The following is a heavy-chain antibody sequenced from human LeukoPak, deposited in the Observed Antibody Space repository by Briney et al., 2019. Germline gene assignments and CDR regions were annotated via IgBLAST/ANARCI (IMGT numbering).Heavy chain of an antibody. CDR1: GGTFSSYA. J-gene: IGHJ4*02. CDR3: AREAFPYSSGWYFDY. CDR2: IIPIFGTA. Sequence: SVKVSSKASGGTFSSYAISWVRQAPGQGLEWMGGIIPIFGTANYAQKFQGRVTITADESTSTAYMELSSLRSEDTAVYYCAREAFPYSSGWYFDYWGQGTLVTVSS. D-gene: IGHD6-19*01. V-gene: IGHV1-69*13.